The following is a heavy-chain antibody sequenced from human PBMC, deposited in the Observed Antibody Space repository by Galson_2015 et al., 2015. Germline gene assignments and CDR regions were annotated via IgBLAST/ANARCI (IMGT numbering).Heavy chain of an antibody. V-gene: IGHV4-39*01. Sequence: TLSLTCTVSGGSISSSSYYWGWIRQPPGKGLEWIGSIYYSGSTYYNPSLKSRVTISVDTSKNQFSLKLSSVTAADTAVYYCARQPSTVVVDYWGQGTLVTVSS. CDR2: IYYSGST. CDR3: ARQPSTVVVDY. D-gene: IGHD4-23*01. CDR1: GGSISSSSYY. J-gene: IGHJ4*02.